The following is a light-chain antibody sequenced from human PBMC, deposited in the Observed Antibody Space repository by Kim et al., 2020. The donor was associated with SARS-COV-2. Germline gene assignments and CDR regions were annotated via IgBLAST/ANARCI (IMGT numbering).Light chain of an antibody. CDR2: DVT. V-gene: IGLV2-14*03. CDR3: SSYTGGNTYMI. Sequence: QSITSSCPGTSSDVGAYNYVAWYQQPPGKVPKLMIYDVTKRPSGVSNRFSGSKSGNTASLTISGLQGEDEADYYYSSYTGGNTYMICGGGTQLTGL. CDR1: SSDVGAYNY. J-gene: IGLJ2*01.